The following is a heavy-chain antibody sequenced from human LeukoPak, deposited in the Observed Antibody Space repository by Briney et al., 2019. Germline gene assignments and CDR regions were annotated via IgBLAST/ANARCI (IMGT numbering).Heavy chain of an antibody. CDR1: GDSINDFY. Sequence: PSETLSLTCTVSGDSINDFYWSWIRQPPGKGLEWIGYISNGGSSGSTNYNPSLKSRVTISADMSKNQFSLRLNSVTAADTAVYYCARFSGGTSRVDYWGQGTLLAVSS. CDR3: ARFSGGTSRVDY. J-gene: IGHJ4*02. CDR2: ISNGGSSGST. D-gene: IGHD3-16*01. V-gene: IGHV4-59*01.